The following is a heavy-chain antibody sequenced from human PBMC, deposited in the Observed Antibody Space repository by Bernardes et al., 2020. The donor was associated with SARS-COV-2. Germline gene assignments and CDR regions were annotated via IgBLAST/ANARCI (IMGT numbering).Heavy chain of an antibody. CDR2: ISGAGYYI. J-gene: IGHJ4*02. CDR3: ARIDEVTGRDY. D-gene: IGHD6-19*01. CDR1: GFTFSSYL. Sequence: GGSLRLSCEASGFTFSSYLFSWFRQAPGKGLEWVSSISGAGYYIYYGDSVRGRFTTSRDNTRKSVFLQMESLRAEDTAVYYCARIDEVTGRDYWGQGTLVTVSS. V-gene: IGHV3-21*01.